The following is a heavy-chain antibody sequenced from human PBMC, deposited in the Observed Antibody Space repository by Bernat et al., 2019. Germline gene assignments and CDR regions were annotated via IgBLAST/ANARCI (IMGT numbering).Heavy chain of an antibody. CDR2: INHSGST. Sequence: QVQLQQWGAGLLKPSETLSLTCAVYGGSFSGYYWSWIRQPPGKGLEWIGEINHSGSTNYNPSLKSRVTISVDTSKNQFSLKLSSVTAADTAVYYCARGRYCSSTSCYSTDYWGQGTLVTVSP. V-gene: IGHV4-34*01. CDR3: ARGRYCSSTSCYSTDY. J-gene: IGHJ4*02. CDR1: GGSFSGYY. D-gene: IGHD2-2*01.